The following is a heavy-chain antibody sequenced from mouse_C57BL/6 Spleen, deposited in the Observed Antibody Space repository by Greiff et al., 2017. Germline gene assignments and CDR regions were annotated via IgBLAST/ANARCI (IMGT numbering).Heavy chain of an antibody. J-gene: IGHJ3*01. V-gene: IGHV1-61*01. CDR3: ARAGFAY. CDR1: GYTFTSYW. CDR2: LYPSDSET. Sequence: QVQLKQPGAELVRPGSSVKLSCKASGYTFTSYWMDWVKQRPGQGLEWIGNLYPSDSETHYNQKFKDKATLTVDKSSSTAYMQLSSLTSEDSAVYYCARAGFAYGGQGTLVTVSA.